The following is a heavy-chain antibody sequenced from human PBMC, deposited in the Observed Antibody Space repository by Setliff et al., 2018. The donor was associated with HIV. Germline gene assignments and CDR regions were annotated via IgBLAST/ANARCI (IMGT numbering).Heavy chain of an antibody. CDR2: MNPNSGNT. CDR1: GYTFTNYD. V-gene: IGHV1-8*01. J-gene: IGHJ4*02. D-gene: IGHD1-26*01. CDR3: ARFRKFQLVGALDY. Sequence: ASVKVSCKASGYTFTNYDINWVRQATGQGLEWMGLMNPNSGNTGYAQKFQGRVTMTRNTSISTAYMELSSLRSEDTAVYYCARFRKFQLVGALDYWGQGTLVTVSS.